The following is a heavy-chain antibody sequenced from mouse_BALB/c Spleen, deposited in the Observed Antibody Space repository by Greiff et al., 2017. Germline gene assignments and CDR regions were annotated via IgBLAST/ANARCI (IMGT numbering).Heavy chain of an antibody. V-gene: IGHV6-6*02. CDR3: TPIYYGYDGFDY. D-gene: IGHD2-2*01. CDR2: IRLKSNNYAT. Sequence: EVMLVESGGGLVQPGGSMKLSCVASGFTFSNYWMNWVRQSPEKGLEWVAEIRLKSNNYATHYAESVKGRFTISRDDSKSSVYLQMNNLRAEDTGIYYCTPIYYGYDGFDYWGQGTTLTVSS. J-gene: IGHJ2*01. CDR1: GFTFSNYW.